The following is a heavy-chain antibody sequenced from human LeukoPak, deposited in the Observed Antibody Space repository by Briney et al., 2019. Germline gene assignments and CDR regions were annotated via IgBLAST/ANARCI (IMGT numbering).Heavy chain of an antibody. CDR3: ARDRRVAARRGGDYYYYMDV. V-gene: IGHV4-31*03. CDR1: GGSISSGGYY. J-gene: IGHJ6*03. Sequence: SETLSLTCTVSGGSISSGGYYWSWIRQHPGKGLQWIGYIYYSGSTYYNPSLKSRVTISVDTSKNQFSLKLGSVTAADTAVYYCARDRRVAARRGGDYYYYMDVWGKGTTVAVSS. CDR2: IYYSGST. D-gene: IGHD6-6*01.